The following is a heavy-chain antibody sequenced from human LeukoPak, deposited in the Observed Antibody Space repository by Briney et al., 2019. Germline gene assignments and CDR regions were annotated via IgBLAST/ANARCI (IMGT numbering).Heavy chain of an antibody. Sequence: GGSLRLSCAASGFTFSSYWMSWVRQAPGKGLEWVSVIYSGGSTYYADSVKGRFTISRDNSKNTLYLQMNSLRAEDTAVYYCARVHAYWGQGTLVTVSS. V-gene: IGHV3-53*01. J-gene: IGHJ4*02. CDR1: GFTFSSYW. CDR2: IYSGGST. CDR3: ARVHAY.